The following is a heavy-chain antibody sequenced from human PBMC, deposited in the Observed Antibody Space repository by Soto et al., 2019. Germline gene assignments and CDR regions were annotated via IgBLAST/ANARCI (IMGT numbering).Heavy chain of an antibody. D-gene: IGHD5-18*01. CDR3: ARESLGDTAMAPIYYYYYGMDV. V-gene: IGHV3-30-3*01. Sequence: SCKASGYTFSSYAMPWVCQAPGKGLEWVAVISYDGSKKYFADSVKGRFTISRDNSKSTLYLQMNSLRAEDTAVYYCARESLGDTAMAPIYYYYYGMDVWGQGTMVTSP. CDR1: GYTFSSYA. CDR2: ISYDGSKK. J-gene: IGHJ6*02.